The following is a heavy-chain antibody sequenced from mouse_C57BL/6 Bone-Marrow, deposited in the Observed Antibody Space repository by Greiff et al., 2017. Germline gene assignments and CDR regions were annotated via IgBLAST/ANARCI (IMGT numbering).Heavy chain of an antibody. CDR1: GFTFSDYG. J-gene: IGHJ1*03. V-gene: IGHV5-17*01. CDR3: ARRTGKGYFDV. D-gene: IGHD4-1*01. Sequence: EVQLLESGAGLVKPGASLKLSCAASGFTFSDYGMHWVRQAPEKGLEWVAYISSGSSTIYYADTVKGRFTISRDNAKNTLFLQMTSLRSEDTAMYYCARRTGKGYFDVWGTGTTVTVSS. CDR2: ISSGSSTI.